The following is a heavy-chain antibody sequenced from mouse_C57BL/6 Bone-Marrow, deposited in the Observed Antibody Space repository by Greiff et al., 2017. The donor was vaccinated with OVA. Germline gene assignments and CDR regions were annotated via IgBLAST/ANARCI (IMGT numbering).Heavy chain of an antibody. CDR1: GYTFTNYW. J-gene: IGHJ2*01. CDR3: ARRSPYYGSSYGYFDY. CDR2: IYPGGGYT. V-gene: IGHV1-63*01. D-gene: IGHD1-1*01. Sequence: VQLQQSGAELVRPGTSVKMSCKASGYTFTNYWIGWAKQRPGHGLEWIGDIYPGGGYTNYNEKFKGKATLTADKSSSTAYMQFSSLTSEDSAIYYCARRSPYYGSSYGYFDYWGQGTTLTVSS.